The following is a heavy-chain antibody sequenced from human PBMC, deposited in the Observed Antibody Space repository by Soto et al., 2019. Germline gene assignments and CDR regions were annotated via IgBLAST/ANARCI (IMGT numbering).Heavy chain of an antibody. V-gene: IGHV3-21*01. CDR1: GFTFNNYG. D-gene: IGHD2-2*01. J-gene: IGHJ4*02. Sequence: GGSLRLSCAVSGFTFNNYGINWVRQAPGKGLEWVSSVSKSDYTYYSDSVKGRFTISRDNAKNSVSLQMNTLRAEDTAVYYCAREDSIIIPAVSDFWGQGALVTVSS. CDR2: VSKSDYT. CDR3: AREDSIIIPAVSDF.